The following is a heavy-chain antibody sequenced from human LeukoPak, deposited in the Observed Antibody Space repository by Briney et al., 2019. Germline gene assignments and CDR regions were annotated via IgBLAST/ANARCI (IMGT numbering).Heavy chain of an antibody. D-gene: IGHD2-15*01. Sequence: GESLKISCKGSGYSFTNYWIGWVRQMPGKGLEWMGIINPRDSDTRYSPSFQGQVTISADKSISTAYLQWSSLRASDTAMYYCARWGGYCSGGNCYPLYYFDYWGQGTLVTVSS. CDR3: ARWGGYCSGGNCYPLYYFDY. J-gene: IGHJ4*02. CDR1: GYSFTNYW. V-gene: IGHV5-51*01. CDR2: INPRDSDT.